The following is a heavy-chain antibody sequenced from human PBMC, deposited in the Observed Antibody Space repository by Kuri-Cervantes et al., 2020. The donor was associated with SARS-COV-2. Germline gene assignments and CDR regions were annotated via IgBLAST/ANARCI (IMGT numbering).Heavy chain of an antibody. V-gene: IGHV3-21*01. D-gene: IGHD3-3*01. CDR1: GFSFSKYD. CDR3: ARVSGDYDFWSASDYYYMDV. J-gene: IGHJ6*03. Sequence: GGSLRLSCAGSGFSFSKYDMNWVRQAPGKGLEWVSSITSSSSYIYYADSVKGRLTISRDNANNSLYLQMNSLRAEDTAVYYCARVSGDYDFWSASDYYYMDVWGKGTTVTVSS. CDR2: ITSSSSYI.